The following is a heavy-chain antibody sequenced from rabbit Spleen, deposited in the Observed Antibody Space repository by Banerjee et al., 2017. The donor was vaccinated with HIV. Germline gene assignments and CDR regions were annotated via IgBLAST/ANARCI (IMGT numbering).Heavy chain of an antibody. CDR3: ARDGYSRGWGIILYYFNL. J-gene: IGHJ4*01. V-gene: IGHV1S40*01. CDR2: IDTGNSDFT. D-gene: IGHD4-1*01. Sequence: QSLEESGGDLVKPGASLTLTCTASGVSFSTNSYICWVRQAPGKGLEWIACIDTGNSDFTYFASWAKGRFTCSKTSSTTVTLQMTSLTAADTAAYFCARDGYSRGWGIILYYFNLWGPGTLVTVS. CDR1: GVSFSTNSY.